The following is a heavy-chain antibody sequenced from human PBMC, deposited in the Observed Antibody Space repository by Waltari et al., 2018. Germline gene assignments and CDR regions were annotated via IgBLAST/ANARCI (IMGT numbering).Heavy chain of an antibody. V-gene: IGHV4-39*07. CDR3: ATTREQLGSVDY. CDR2: IYYSGST. J-gene: IGHJ4*02. D-gene: IGHD6-6*01. Sequence: QLQLQESGPGLVKPSETLSLTCTVSGGSISSSSYYWGWIRQPPGKGLEWIGSIYYSGSTYYNPSLSILVTISVDTSKNQFSLKLSSVTAADTAVYYCATTREQLGSVDYWGQGTLVTVSS. CDR1: GGSISSSSYY.